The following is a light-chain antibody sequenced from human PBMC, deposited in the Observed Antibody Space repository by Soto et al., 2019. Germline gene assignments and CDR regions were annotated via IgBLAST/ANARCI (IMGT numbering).Light chain of an antibody. Sequence: DIQMTQSPSSLSASVGDRVTITCRASQSITTYLHWYQQKPGKAPNLLIYGASSLQSGVPSRFGGSGSGTDFTLTITSLQPEDFATYYCQQSYSIPHTFGGGTKVEIK. CDR1: QSITTY. CDR2: GAS. V-gene: IGKV1-39*01. J-gene: IGKJ4*01. CDR3: QQSYSIPHT.